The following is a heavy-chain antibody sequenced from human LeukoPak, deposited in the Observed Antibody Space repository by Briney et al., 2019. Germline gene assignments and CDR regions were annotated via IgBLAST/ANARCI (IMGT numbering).Heavy chain of an antibody. CDR1: GGPISSYS. V-gene: IGHV4-59*08. CDR2: IYDSGST. Sequence: SETLSLTCTVSGGPISSYSWSWIRQPPGKGLECIGYIYDSGSTNYNPSLKSRVAISVDKSKNQFSLKLSYVTAADTAVYYCARLSHYFDSSGYYYVRFFDYWGQGTLVTVSS. J-gene: IGHJ4*02. CDR3: ARLSHYFDSSGYYYVRFFDY. D-gene: IGHD3-22*01.